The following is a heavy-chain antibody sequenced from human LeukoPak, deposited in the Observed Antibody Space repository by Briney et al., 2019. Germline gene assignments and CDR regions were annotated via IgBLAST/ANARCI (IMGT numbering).Heavy chain of an antibody. CDR2: IKQDGSEK. D-gene: IGHD6-13*01. V-gene: IGHV3-7*03. CDR1: GFTFSNLW. Sequence: GGSLRLSCAASGFTFSNLWMSWVRQAPGKGLKWVANIKQDGSEKYYVDSVKGRFTISRDNAQNSLYLQMNSLRAEDTAIYYCATSTAAAGADWGQGTLVTVSS. CDR3: ATSTAAAGAD. J-gene: IGHJ4*02.